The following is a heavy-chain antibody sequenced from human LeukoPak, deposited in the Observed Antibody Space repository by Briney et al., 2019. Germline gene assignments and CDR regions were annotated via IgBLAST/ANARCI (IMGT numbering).Heavy chain of an antibody. Sequence: ASVKVSCKASGYTFTSYYVHWVRQAPGQGLEWMVIINPSGRRTSYAQKFQGRVTMTRDTSTSTVYMELSSLRSEDTAVYYCARGYGSGSYYFIWGQGTLVTVSS. J-gene: IGHJ4*02. V-gene: IGHV1-46*01. D-gene: IGHD3-10*01. CDR1: GYTFTSYY. CDR2: INPSGRRT. CDR3: ARGYGSGSYYFI.